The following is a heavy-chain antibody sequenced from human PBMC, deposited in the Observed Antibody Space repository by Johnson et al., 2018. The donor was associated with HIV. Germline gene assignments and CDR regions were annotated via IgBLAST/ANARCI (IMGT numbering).Heavy chain of an antibody. V-gene: IGHV3-11*04. J-gene: IGHJ3*02. Sequence: QVQLVESGGGLVQPGGSLRLSCAASGFSFSDYYMTWIRQAPGKGLEWVSYISSTGITIYYADSVKGRFTISRDSSKNTLYLQMNSLRAEDTAVYYCGRDINYSNYVTDAFDIWGQGTVVTVSS. CDR3: GRDINYSNYVTDAFDI. D-gene: IGHD4-11*01. CDR2: ISSTGITI. CDR1: GFSFSDYY.